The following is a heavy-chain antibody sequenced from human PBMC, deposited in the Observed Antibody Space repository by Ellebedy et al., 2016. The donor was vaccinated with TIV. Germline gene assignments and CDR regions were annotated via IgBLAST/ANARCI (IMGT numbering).Heavy chain of an antibody. CDR1: GFPFSNYA. J-gene: IGHJ3*01. Sequence: GESLKISCAASGFPFSNYAMHWVRQAPGRELAWVAVISFDGRFKYYADYVKGRFTISRNNSKNTLYLQMNSLRAEDTGVYYCAKILGLQPVWYAFDVWGQGTVVTVSS. CDR3: AKILGLQPVWYAFDV. V-gene: IGHV3-30*18. CDR2: ISFDGRFK. D-gene: IGHD3/OR15-3a*01.